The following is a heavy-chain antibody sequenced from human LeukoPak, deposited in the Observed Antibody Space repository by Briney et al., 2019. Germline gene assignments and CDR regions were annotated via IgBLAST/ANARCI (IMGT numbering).Heavy chain of an antibody. CDR2: IYYSGST. CDR1: GGSLSSYY. D-gene: IGHD4-17*01. Sequence: PSETLSLTCTVSGGSLSSYYWSWIRQPPGKGLEWIGYIYYSGSTNYNPSLKSRVTISVDTSKNQFSLKLSSVTAADTAVYYCARTDNYGEQDYWGQGTLVTVSS. CDR3: ARTDNYGEQDY. V-gene: IGHV4-59*01. J-gene: IGHJ4*02.